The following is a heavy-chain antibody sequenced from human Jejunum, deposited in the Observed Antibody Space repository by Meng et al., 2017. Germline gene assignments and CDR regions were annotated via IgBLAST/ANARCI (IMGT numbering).Heavy chain of an antibody. D-gene: IGHD6-6*01. CDR1: GGSIGSDNW. CDR2: IYHSGST. J-gene: IGHJ4*02. Sequence: QVQVQESGPGLVKPSWTLSLTCAVSGGSIGSDNWWNWVRQPPGKGLEWIGEIYHSGSTNYNPSLKSRVTILVDKSKNQFSLKLASVTAADTAVYYCASGQLVMGFDSWGQGTLVTVSS. CDR3: ASGQLVMGFDS. V-gene: IGHV4-4*02.